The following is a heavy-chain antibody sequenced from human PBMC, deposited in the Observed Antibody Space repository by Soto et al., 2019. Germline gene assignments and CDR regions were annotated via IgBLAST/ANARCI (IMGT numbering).Heavy chain of an antibody. D-gene: IGHD6-6*01. J-gene: IGHJ4*02. CDR3: ARESRAARQFDY. CDR1: GYTFTSYA. V-gene: IGHV1-3*01. CDR2: INAGNGNT. Sequence: ASVKVSCKASGYTFTSYAMHWVRQAPGQRLEWMGWINAGNGNTKYSQKFQGRVTITRDTSASTAYMELSSLRSEDTAVYYCARESRAARQFDYWGQGTLVTVSS.